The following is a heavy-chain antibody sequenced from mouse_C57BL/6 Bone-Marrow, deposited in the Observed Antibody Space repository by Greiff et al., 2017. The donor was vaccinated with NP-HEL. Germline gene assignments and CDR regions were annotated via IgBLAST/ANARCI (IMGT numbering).Heavy chain of an antibody. CDR2: INPSNGGT. J-gene: IGHJ4*01. CDR1: GYTFTSYW. V-gene: IGHV1-53*01. Sequence: QVQLQQPGTELVKPGASVKLSCKASGYTFTSYWMHWVKQRPGQGLEWIGNINPSNGGTNYNEKFKSKATLTVDKSSSTAYMQLSSLTSEDSAVYYCARAGAVARDDGYYGNYYAMDYWGQGTSVTGSS. CDR3: ARAGAVARDDGYYGNYYAMDY. D-gene: IGHD2-3*01.